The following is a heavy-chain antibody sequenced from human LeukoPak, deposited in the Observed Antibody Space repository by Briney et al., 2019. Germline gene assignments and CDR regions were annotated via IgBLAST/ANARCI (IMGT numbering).Heavy chain of an antibody. CDR3: AAEPRRRNRAGELLNWFDP. J-gene: IGHJ5*02. CDR2: IYYSGST. Sequence: PSETLSLTCTVSGGSISSYYWSWIRQPPGKGLEWIGYIYYSGSTNYNPSLKSRVTISVDTSKNQFSLKLSSVTAADTAVYYCAAEPRRRNRAGELLNWFDPWGQGTLVTVSS. D-gene: IGHD3-10*01. V-gene: IGHV4-59*08. CDR1: GGSISSYY.